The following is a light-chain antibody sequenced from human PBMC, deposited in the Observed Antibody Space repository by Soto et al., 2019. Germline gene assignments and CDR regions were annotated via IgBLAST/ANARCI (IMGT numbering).Light chain of an antibody. V-gene: IGKV1-5*03. CDR3: QQYNKWPLIT. CDR1: QSVGSW. J-gene: IGKJ5*01. CDR2: KAS. Sequence: QFAQSPPPLSASLWDKVTISCRVSQSVGSWLAWYQQKPGKAPNLLIYKASNLQSGVPLRFSGSGSGTEFILTISSLQPDDSGTYYCQQYNKWPLITFGQGTRLEIK.